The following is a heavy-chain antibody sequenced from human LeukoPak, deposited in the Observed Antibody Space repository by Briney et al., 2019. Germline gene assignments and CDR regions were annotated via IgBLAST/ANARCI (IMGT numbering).Heavy chain of an antibody. D-gene: IGHD5-12*01. CDR2: IKQDGSEK. CDR3: ARDQGYGPYFDY. V-gene: IGHV3-7*01. Sequence: GGSLRLSCVASGFTFSGYWISWVRQAPGKGLEWVANIKQDGSEKYYVDSVKGRFTISRDNAKNSLFLQMNSLRAEDTAVYYCARDQGYGPYFDYWGQGTLVTVSS. CDR1: GFTFSGYW. J-gene: IGHJ4*02.